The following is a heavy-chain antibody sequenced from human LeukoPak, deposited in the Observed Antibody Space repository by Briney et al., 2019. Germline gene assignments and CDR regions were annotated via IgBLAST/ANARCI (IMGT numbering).Heavy chain of an antibody. J-gene: IGHJ4*02. V-gene: IGHV4-61*02. CDR1: GGSISSGSSY. D-gene: IGHD1-26*01. Sequence: SQTLSLTCTVYGGSISSGSSYWSWIRQPAGKGLEWIGRIYTSGSTNYNPSPKSRVTISVDTSKNQFSLKLSSVTAADTAVYYCARDRYKWELSDWGQGTLVTVSS. CDR3: ARDRYKWELSD. CDR2: IYTSGST.